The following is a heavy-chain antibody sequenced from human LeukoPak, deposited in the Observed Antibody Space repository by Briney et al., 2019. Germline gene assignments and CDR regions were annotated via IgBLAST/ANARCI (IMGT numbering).Heavy chain of an antibody. Sequence: PSETLSLTSTVSGGSISGYYWSWIRQPPGMGLEWIGYIYYSGSINYNPSLKSRVTISLDTSKNQFSLRLGSVTAADTAVYYCARQGGYFHLWGRGTLVTVSS. CDR2: IYYSGSI. V-gene: IGHV4-59*08. CDR1: GGSISGYY. CDR3: ARQGGYFHL. D-gene: IGHD3-16*01. J-gene: IGHJ2*01.